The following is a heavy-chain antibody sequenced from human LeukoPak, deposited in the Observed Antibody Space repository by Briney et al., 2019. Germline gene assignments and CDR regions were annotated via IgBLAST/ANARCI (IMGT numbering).Heavy chain of an antibody. D-gene: IGHD1-26*01. CDR3: AKDSIVGATSYFDY. Sequence: GGSLRLSCTASGFTFSSYSMNWVRQAPGKGLEWVSSISSSSTYIYYADSVKGRCTISRDNSKNTLYLQMNSLRAEDTAVYYCAKDSIVGATSYFDYWGQGTLVTVSS. V-gene: IGHV3-21*01. CDR2: ISSSSTYI. CDR1: GFTFSSYS. J-gene: IGHJ4*02.